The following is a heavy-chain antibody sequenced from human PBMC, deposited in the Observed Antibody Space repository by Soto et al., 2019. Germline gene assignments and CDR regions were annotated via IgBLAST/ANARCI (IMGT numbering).Heavy chain of an antibody. CDR3: ARAMATRYYYYGMDV. V-gene: IGHV3-33*01. CDR1: GFTFSSYG. J-gene: IGHJ6*02. D-gene: IGHD3-10*01. CDR2: IWYDGSNE. Sequence: QVQLVESGGGVVQPGRSLRLSCAASGFTFSSYGMHWVRQAPGKGLEWVAVIWYDGSNEYYADSVKGRFTISRDNSKNTLYLQMNSLRAEDTAVYYCARAMATRYYYYGMDVWGQGTTVTVSS.